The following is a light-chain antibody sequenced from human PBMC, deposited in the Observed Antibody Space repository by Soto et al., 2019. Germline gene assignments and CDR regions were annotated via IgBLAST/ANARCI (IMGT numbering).Light chain of an antibody. J-gene: IGKJ1*01. Sequence: EIVLTQSPGTLSLSPGERATLSCRASQSVSSNYLVWYQQKPGQAPRLLIYGASNWATGIPDRFSGSGSGTHFTLTIIRLDPEDFAVYYCHQYGSSWTFGQGTKV. CDR1: QSVSSNY. CDR2: GAS. CDR3: HQYGSSWT. V-gene: IGKV3-20*01.